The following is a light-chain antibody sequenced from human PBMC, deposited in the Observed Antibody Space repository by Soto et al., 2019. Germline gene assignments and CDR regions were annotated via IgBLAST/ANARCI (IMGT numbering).Light chain of an antibody. CDR1: QSVSGN. CDR3: QQYNNGPIT. V-gene: IGKV3-15*01. CDR2: GAS. J-gene: IGKJ5*01. Sequence: EIGITQSPATLSLSAGERATLSFMASQSVSGNLAWYQQKPGQAPRLLTYGASTRATGIPARFSGSGSGTEFTLTISSLQSEDFAVYYCQQYNNGPITFGQGTRLEIK.